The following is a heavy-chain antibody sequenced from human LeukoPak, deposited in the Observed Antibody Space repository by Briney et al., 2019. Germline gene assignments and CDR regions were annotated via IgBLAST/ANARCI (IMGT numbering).Heavy chain of an antibody. CDR3: AGDNCGGDCYPDY. V-gene: IGHV1-69*06. Sequence: ASVKVSCKPSGGTFSSYAISWVRQAPGQGLEWMGGVIPIFGTANYAQKFQGRVTITADKSTSTAYMELSSLRSEDTAVYYCAGDNCGGDCYPDYWGEGTLVTVSS. D-gene: IGHD2-21*02. CDR2: VIPIFGTA. J-gene: IGHJ4*02. CDR1: GGTFSSYA.